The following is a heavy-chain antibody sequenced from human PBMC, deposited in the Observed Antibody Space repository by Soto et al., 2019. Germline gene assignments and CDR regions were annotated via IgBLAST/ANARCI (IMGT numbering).Heavy chain of an antibody. CDR1: GYTFTGYY. CDR2: INPNSGGT. CDR3: ARDLRVSSSSMLPSYGMDV. Sequence: ASVKVSCKASGYTFTGYYMHWVRQAPGQGLEWMGWINPNSGGTNYAQKFQGWVTMTRDTSISTAYMELSRLRSDDTAVYYCARDLRVSSSSMLPSYGMDVWGQGTTVTVYS. D-gene: IGHD6-6*01. V-gene: IGHV1-2*04. J-gene: IGHJ6*02.